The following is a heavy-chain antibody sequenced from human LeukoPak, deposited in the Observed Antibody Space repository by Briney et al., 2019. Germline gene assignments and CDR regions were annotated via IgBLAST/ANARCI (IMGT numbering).Heavy chain of an antibody. J-gene: IGHJ6*04. CDR3: AKDHKGRYSSEMDV. Sequence: PGGSLRLSCAASGFTFNSYGMHWVRQAPGKGLEWVAFTRYDGSNKYYADSVRGRFTISRDNSKNTLYLRMNSLRAEDTAVYYCAKDHKGRYSSEMDVRGKGTTVTISS. CDR1: GFTFNSYG. CDR2: TRYDGSNK. V-gene: IGHV3-30*02. D-gene: IGHD6-25*01.